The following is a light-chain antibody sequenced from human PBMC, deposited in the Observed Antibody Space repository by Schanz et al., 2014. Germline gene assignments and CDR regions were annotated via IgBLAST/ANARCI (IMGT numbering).Light chain of an antibody. CDR2: EVT. V-gene: IGLV2-8*01. CDR1: SSDVGGYNY. J-gene: IGLJ2*01. CDR3: TTYTNTVV. Sequence: QSALTQPPSASGSPGQSVTISCTGTSSDVGGYNYVSWYQQHPDKAPKLIIYEVTYRPSGVPDRFSGSKSGSTASLTISGLQAEDEADYYCTTYTNTVVFGGGTKLTVL.